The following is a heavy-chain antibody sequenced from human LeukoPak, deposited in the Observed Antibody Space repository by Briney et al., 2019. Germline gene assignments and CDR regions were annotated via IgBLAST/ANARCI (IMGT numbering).Heavy chain of an antibody. J-gene: IGHJ4*02. CDR1: VGTFSSYA. CDR3: ARQRLEADFDY. CDR2: IIPIFGTA. Sequence: EASVKVSCKASVGTFSSYAISWVRQAPGQGLEWMGGIIPIFGTANYAQKFQGRVTITADKSTSTAYMELSSLRSEDTAVYYCARQRLEADFDYWGQGTLVTVSS. V-gene: IGHV1-69*06. D-gene: IGHD3-22*01.